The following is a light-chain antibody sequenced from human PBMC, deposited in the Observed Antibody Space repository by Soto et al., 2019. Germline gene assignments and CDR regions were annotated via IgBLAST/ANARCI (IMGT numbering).Light chain of an antibody. Sequence: DIQMTQSPSSPSASVGDRVTITCRASQSISNYLNWYQQKPGKAPKVLIYAASSLQSGVPSRFSGSGSGTDFTLTISSLQPEDFATYYCQQSYSTLYTFGQGTKLEIK. CDR3: QQSYSTLYT. J-gene: IGKJ2*01. CDR2: AAS. V-gene: IGKV1-39*01. CDR1: QSISNY.